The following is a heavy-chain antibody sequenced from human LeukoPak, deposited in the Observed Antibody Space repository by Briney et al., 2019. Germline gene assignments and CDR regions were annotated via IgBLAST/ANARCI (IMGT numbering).Heavy chain of an antibody. CDR3: AKGTLDIVVVPAAPKVYYFDY. CDR1: GFTFSSYG. Sequence: QSGGSLRLSCAASGFTFSSYGMHWVRQAPGKGLEWVSVISTDGSTKYYADSVKGRFTISRDNSKNTLYLQMNSLRAEDTAVYYCAKGTLDIVVVPAAPKVYYFDYWGQGTLVTVSS. J-gene: IGHJ4*02. CDR2: ISTDGSTK. D-gene: IGHD2-2*01. V-gene: IGHV3-30*18.